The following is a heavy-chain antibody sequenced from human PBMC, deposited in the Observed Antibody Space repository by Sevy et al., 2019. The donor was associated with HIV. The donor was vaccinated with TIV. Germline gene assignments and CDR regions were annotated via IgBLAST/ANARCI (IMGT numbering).Heavy chain of an antibody. Sequence: GGSLRLSCAASGFTVSSNYMSWVRQAPGKGLEWVSVIYSGGSTYYADSVKGRFTIPRDNSKNTRYLQMNSLRAEDTAVYYWARVSAGYGSGLNYYYGMDVWGQGTTVTVSS. CDR1: GFTVSSNY. J-gene: IGHJ6*02. V-gene: IGHV3-53*01. CDR2: IYSGGST. D-gene: IGHD3-10*01. CDR3: ARVSAGYGSGLNYYYGMDV.